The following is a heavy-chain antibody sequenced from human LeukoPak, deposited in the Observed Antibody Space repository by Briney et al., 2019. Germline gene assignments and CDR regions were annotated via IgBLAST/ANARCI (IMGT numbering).Heavy chain of an antibody. CDR1: GYNFTSYW. CDR2: IYPGDSDT. D-gene: IGHD3-10*01. V-gene: IGHV5-51*01. Sequence: GESLKISCKGSGYNFTSYWIGWVRQMPGKGLEWMGIIYPGDSDTRYSPSFQGQVTISADNSISTAYLQWSCLKASDTAMYYCARRGGFGEFHNSFDYWGQGTLVTVSS. CDR3: ARRGGFGEFHNSFDY. J-gene: IGHJ4*02.